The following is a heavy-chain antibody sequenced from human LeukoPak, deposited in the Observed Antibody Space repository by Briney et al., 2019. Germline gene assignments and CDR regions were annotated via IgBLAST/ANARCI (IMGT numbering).Heavy chain of an antibody. Sequence: SVKVSCKASGGTFSSYAISWVRPAPGQGLEWMGRIIPILGIANYAQKFQGRVTITADKSTSTAYMELSSLRSEDTAVYCCARAVEGYYFDYWGQGTLVTVSS. CDR2: IIPILGIA. CDR1: GGTFSSYA. D-gene: IGHD6-19*01. J-gene: IGHJ4*02. V-gene: IGHV1-69*04. CDR3: ARAVEGYYFDY.